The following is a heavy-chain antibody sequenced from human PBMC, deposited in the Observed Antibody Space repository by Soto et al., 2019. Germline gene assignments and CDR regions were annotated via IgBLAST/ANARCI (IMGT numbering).Heavy chain of an antibody. Sequence: QVQLVQSGAEVKKPGSSVKVSCKASGGTFSSYAISWVRQAPGQGLEWMGGIIPIFGTANYAQKFQGRGTITADESTSTADMELSSLRSEDTAVYYCASEGGPYGSGSYYTAGYYGMDVWGQGTTVTVSS. CDR1: GGTFSSYA. J-gene: IGHJ6*02. CDR3: ASEGGPYGSGSYYTAGYYGMDV. D-gene: IGHD3-10*01. V-gene: IGHV1-69*01. CDR2: IIPIFGTA.